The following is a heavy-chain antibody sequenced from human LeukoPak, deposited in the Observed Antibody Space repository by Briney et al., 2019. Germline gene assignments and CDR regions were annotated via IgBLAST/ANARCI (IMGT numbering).Heavy chain of an antibody. Sequence: ASVKVSCKASGYTFTGYYIHWVRQAPGQGLEWMGWINPNSGDINYAQKFQGRVTMTRDTSISTAYMDLSRLRSDDTAVYYCSRDPGLREDFWGQGTLVTVSS. J-gene: IGHJ4*02. V-gene: IGHV1-2*02. CDR3: SRDPGLREDF. CDR2: INPNSGDI. D-gene: IGHD4-17*01. CDR1: GYTFTGYY.